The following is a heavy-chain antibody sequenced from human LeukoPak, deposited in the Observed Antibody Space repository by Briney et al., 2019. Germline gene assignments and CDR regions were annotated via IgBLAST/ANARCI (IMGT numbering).Heavy chain of an antibody. V-gene: IGHV4-34*01. J-gene: IGHJ4*02. CDR2: INHSGST. Sequence: SETLSLTCAVFGGSFSGYYWSLIRQPPGKGLEWIGEINHSGSTNYNPSLKSRVTISVDTSKNQFSLKLSSVTAADTAVYYCARGPYPTVTTYFDYWGQGTLVTVSS. D-gene: IGHD4-17*01. CDR3: ARGPYPTVTTYFDY. CDR1: GGSFSGYY.